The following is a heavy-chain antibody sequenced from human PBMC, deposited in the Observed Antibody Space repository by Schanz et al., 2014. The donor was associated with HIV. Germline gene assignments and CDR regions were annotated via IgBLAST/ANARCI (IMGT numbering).Heavy chain of an antibody. D-gene: IGHD6-13*01. J-gene: IGHJ6*02. CDR3: AREKYSSTWWRAGLYLYGMDV. CDR2: ISFDGSNK. V-gene: IGHV3-30-3*01. Sequence: QVQLVESGGGVVQPGRSLRLSCAASGFTFSTYAMHWVRQAPGKGLEWMAVISFDGSNKYYADSVKGQFTISRDNSKNTLYLQMNSLRAEDTAVYYCAREKYSSTWWRAGLYLYGMDVWGQGTTVTVSS. CDR1: GFTFSTYA.